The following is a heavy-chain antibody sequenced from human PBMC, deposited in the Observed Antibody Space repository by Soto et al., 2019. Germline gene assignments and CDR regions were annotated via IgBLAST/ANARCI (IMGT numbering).Heavy chain of an antibody. J-gene: IGHJ6*02. Sequence: SETLSLTCTVSGGSISSGYYYWSWIRQHPGKGLEWIGYIYYSGSTYYNPSLKSRVTISVDTSKNQFSLKLSSVTAADTAVYYCARDNRITYYDILTGYSYYYYYYGMDVWGQGTTVTVSS. V-gene: IGHV4-31*03. D-gene: IGHD3-9*01. CDR2: IYYSGST. CDR3: ARDNRITYYDILTGYSYYYYYYGMDV. CDR1: GGSISSGYYY.